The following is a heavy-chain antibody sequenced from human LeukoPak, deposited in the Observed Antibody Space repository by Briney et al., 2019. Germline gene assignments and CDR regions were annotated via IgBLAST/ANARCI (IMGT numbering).Heavy chain of an antibody. CDR1: GGTFSSYA. V-gene: IGHV1-69*05. CDR2: ITPIFGTA. J-gene: IGHJ3*02. D-gene: IGHD1-26*01. CDR3: APSSYSGSYYGSFDI. Sequence: SVKVSCKASGGTFSSYAISWVRQAPGQGLEWMGRITPIFGTANYAQKFQGRVTITTDESTSKAYMELSSLRSEDTAVYYCAPSSYSGSYYGSFDIWGQGTMVTVSS.